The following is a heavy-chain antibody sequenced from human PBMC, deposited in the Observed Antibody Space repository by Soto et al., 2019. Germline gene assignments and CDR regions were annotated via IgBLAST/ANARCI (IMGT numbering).Heavy chain of an antibody. V-gene: IGHV4-59*01. CDR3: ATGRVYFGSEY. Sequence: QVQLQESGPGLVKPLETLSLTCTVPGGSITSYYWSWVRQPPGKGLEWIGYIYYNGNINYNPSLRCRLTISLDTYKNQFSLRLSSVTAADTAVYYCATGRVYFGSEYWGQGTLVTVSS. D-gene: IGHD3-10*01. CDR2: IYYNGNI. CDR1: GGSITSYY. J-gene: IGHJ4*02.